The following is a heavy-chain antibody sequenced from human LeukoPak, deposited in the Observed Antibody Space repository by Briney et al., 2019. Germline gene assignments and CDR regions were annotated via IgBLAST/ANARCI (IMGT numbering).Heavy chain of an antibody. CDR3: ARAENPGYSSRWDLDY. V-gene: IGHV1-69*05. CDR2: IIPIFGTA. Sequence: ASVKVSCKASGGTFSSYAISWVRQAPGQGLEWMGRIIPIFGTANYAQKFQGRVTITTDESASTAYMELSSLRSEDTAVYYCARAENPGYSSRWDLDYWGQGTLVTVSS. J-gene: IGHJ4*02. D-gene: IGHD6-13*01. CDR1: GGTFSSYA.